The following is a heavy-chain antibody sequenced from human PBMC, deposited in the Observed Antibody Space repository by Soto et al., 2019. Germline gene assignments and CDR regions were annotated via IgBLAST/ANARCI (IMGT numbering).Heavy chain of an antibody. J-gene: IGHJ6*02. CDR2: IIPIFGTA. CDR3: ARACSSTSCYTTSDYYYGMDV. D-gene: IGHD2-2*02. V-gene: IGHV1-69*06. CDR1: GGTFSSYA. Sequence: QVQLVQSGAEVKKPGSSVKVSCKASGGTFSSYAISWVRQAPGQGLEWMGGIIPIFGTANYAQKFQGRVTITADKSTSTACKELSSLRSEDTAVYYCARACSSTSCYTTSDYYYGMDVWGQGTTVTVSS.